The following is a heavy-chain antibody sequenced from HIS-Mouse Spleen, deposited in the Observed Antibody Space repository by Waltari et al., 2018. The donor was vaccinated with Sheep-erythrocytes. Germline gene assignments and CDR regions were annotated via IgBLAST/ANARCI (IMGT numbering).Heavy chain of an antibody. CDR3: ARSGIAGKVLDYYYGMDV. V-gene: IGHV4-34*01. J-gene: IGHJ6*02. D-gene: IGHD6-13*01. Sequence: QVQLQQWGAGLLKPSETLSLTCAVYGGSFSGYYWSWIRQPPGKGLAGIGEINHSGSTNYHPSLKGRVTISVATSKNQFSLKLSSVTAADTAVYYCARSGIAGKVLDYYYGMDVWDQGTTVTVSS. CDR1: GGSFSGYY. CDR2: INHSGST.